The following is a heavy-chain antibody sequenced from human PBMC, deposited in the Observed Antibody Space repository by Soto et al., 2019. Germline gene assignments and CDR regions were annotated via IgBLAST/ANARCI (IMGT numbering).Heavy chain of an antibody. CDR3: SRGTSIPASGDY. D-gene: IGHD6-6*01. CDR1: GDMFTSYD. V-gene: IGHV1-8*01. CDR2: MNPNSGNT. Sequence: QVQLVQSGAEVKQPGASVKVSCKDSGDMFTSYDINWVRQGTRQGLEWLGRMNPNSGNTGYAQNFQGRVSMTRDKSISTAYLELSSLTSDDTAVYYCSRGTSIPASGDYWGQGTLVTVSS. J-gene: IGHJ4*01.